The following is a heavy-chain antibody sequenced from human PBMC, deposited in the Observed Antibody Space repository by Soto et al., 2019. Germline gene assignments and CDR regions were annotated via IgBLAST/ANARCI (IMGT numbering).Heavy chain of an antibody. V-gene: IGHV5-51*01. Sequence: GESLKISCKGSGYSFTSYWIGWVRQMPGKGLEWMGIIYPGDSDTRYSPSFQGQVTISADNSKNTLYLQMNSLRAEDTAVYYCAKGSKGPAPWGQGTLVTVSS. CDR3: AKGSKGPAP. CDR1: GYSFTSYW. J-gene: IGHJ5*02. CDR2: IYPGDSDT.